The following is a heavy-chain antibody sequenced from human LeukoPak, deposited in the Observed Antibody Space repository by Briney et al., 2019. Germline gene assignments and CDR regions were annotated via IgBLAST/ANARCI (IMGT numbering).Heavy chain of an antibody. V-gene: IGHV1-24*01. CDR3: ATKGVLGGYFRYSDY. Sequence: GASVKVSCKVSGYTLTELSMHWVRQAPGKGLEWMGGFDPEDGETIYAQKFQGRVTMTEDTSTDTAYMELSSLRSEDTAVYYCATKGVLGGYFRYSDYWGQGTLVTVSS. D-gene: IGHD5-12*01. J-gene: IGHJ4*02. CDR2: FDPEDGET. CDR1: GYTLTELS.